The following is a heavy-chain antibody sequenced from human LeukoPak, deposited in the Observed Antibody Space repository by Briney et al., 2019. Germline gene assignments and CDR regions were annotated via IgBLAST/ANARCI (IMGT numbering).Heavy chain of an antibody. J-gene: IGHJ5*02. CDR2: INSDGSST. Sequence: GGSLRLSCAASGFTFSSYWMHWVRQAPGKGLVWVSRINSDGSSTIYADSVRGRFTISRDNAKNTLYLQMNSLRAEDTAVYCCARGQYCSGGSCSGGWFDPWGQGTLVTVSS. V-gene: IGHV3-74*01. CDR3: ARGQYCSGGSCSGGWFDP. D-gene: IGHD2-15*01. CDR1: GFTFSSYW.